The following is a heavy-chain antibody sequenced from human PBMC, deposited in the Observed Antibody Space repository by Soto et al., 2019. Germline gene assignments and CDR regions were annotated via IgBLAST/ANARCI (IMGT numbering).Heavy chain of an antibody. CDR2: ISAYNGNT. J-gene: IGHJ4*02. V-gene: IGHV1-18*01. CDR3: ARDFVVVPAALYYFDY. CDR1: GYTFTSYG. Sequence: ASVKVSCKASGYTFTSYGISWVRQAPGQGLEWMGWISAYNGNTNYAQKFQGRVSMTRDTSTSTVYVELSSLRSEDTAVYYCARDFVVVPAALYYFDYWGQGTMVTVSS. D-gene: IGHD2-2*01.